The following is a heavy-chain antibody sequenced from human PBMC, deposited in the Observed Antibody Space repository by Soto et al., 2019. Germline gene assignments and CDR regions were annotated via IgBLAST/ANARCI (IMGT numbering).Heavy chain of an antibody. CDR1: GGSFSGYY. Sequence: SETLSLTCAVYGGSFSGYYWSWIRQPPGKGLEWIGEINHSGSTNYNPSLKSRVTISVDTSKNQFSLKLSSVTAADTAVYYCAREFRVTTYYYYGMDVWGQGTTVTVSS. D-gene: IGHD4-4*01. V-gene: IGHV4-34*01. J-gene: IGHJ6*02. CDR2: INHSGST. CDR3: AREFRVTTYYYYGMDV.